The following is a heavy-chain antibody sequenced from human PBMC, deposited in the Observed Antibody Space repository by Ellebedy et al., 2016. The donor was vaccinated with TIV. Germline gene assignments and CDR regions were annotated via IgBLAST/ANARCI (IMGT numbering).Heavy chain of an antibody. Sequence: SETLSLTXAVSGGSIFSYYCSWVRQPPGKGLDWIGYVYYSGGANYNPSLKSRVSISLGTSKNDFSLRLSSVTAADTAIYFCARHLIEVVPTARDAFDIWGQGTMVTVSS. J-gene: IGHJ3*02. CDR2: VYYSGGA. D-gene: IGHD2-2*01. V-gene: IGHV4-59*08. CDR3: ARHLIEVVPTARDAFDI. CDR1: GGSIFSYY.